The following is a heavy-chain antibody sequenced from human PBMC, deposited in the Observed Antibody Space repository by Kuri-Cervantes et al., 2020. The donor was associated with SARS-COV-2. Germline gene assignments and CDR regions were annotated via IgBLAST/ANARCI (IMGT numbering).Heavy chain of an antibody. V-gene: IGHV3-74*01. J-gene: IGHJ4*02. CDR2: INPDGSYT. CDR1: GFTVSTSY. Sequence: GESLKISCAASGFTVSTSYLSWVRQAPGKGLVWVSRINPDGSYTNNADSVKGRFTLSRDNAKNMLFLQMNSLRAEDTAVYYCVRDGDHWNFDYWGQGTLVTVSS. D-gene: IGHD1-1*01. CDR3: VRDGDHWNFDY.